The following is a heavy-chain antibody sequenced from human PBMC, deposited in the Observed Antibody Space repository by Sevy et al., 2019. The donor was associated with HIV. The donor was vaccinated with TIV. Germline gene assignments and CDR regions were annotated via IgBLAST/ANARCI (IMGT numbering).Heavy chain of an antibody. CDR3: ARDPTVYSGYSQGMDA. CDR1: GFAIDSYS. Sequence: GGYLRLSCTASGFAIDSYSMNWVRQAPGKGLEWLSSISGSSSHIFYADSVKGRFTISRDNARNSVYLRMNSLRAEDTTLYFCARDPTVYSGYSQGMDAWGQGTTVTVSS. J-gene: IGHJ6*02. V-gene: IGHV3-21*01. D-gene: IGHD3-22*01. CDR2: ISGSSSHI.